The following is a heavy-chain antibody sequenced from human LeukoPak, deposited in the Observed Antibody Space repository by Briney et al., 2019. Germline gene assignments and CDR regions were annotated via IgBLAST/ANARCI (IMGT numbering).Heavy chain of an antibody. CDR1: GFTFSDYW. V-gene: IGHV3-74*03. CDR3: ARSNHADDF. CDR2: INTSGSST. Sequence: PGGSLRLSCAASGFTFSDYWMHWVRQVPGKGLVWVSRINTSGSSTTYAESVKGRFTISRDNAKNTLYLQMDSLRAEDTGVHYCARSNHADDFWGQGTLVTVSS. J-gene: IGHJ4*02. D-gene: IGHD1-14*01.